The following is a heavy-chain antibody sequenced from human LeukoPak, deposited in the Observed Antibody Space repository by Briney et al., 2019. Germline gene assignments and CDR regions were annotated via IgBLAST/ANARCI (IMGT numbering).Heavy chain of an antibody. D-gene: IGHD6-19*01. Sequence: PGGSLRLSCAASGFTFSSYGMHWVRQAPGKGLEWVAVISYDGFNPYYADSVKGRFTISRDNSKNTLWLQMNSLRAEDTAVYYCAKVKEMYSSGSYYFGYWGQRTLVTVSS. CDR1: GFTFSSYG. CDR3: AKVKEMYSSGSYYFGY. J-gene: IGHJ4*02. V-gene: IGHV3-30*18. CDR2: ISYDGFNP.